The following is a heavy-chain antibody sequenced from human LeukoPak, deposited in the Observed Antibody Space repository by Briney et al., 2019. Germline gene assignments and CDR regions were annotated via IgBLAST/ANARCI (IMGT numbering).Heavy chain of an antibody. Sequence: SETLSLTRTVSGGSLSSTSYYWGWIRQPPGKGLEWIGSINYSGSTSYNPSLKSRVTISIDMSKKHFSLRLSSVTAADTAVYYCARDRHNPYSSSWYRSDYYYMDVWGKGTTVTISS. CDR1: GGSLSSTSYY. J-gene: IGHJ6*03. CDR2: INYSGST. V-gene: IGHV4-39*02. CDR3: ARDRHNPYSSSWYRSDYYYMDV. D-gene: IGHD6-13*01.